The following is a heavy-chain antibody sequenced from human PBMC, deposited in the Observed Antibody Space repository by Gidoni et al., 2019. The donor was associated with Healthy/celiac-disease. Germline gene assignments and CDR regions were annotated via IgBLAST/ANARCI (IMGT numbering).Heavy chain of an antibody. CDR3: AVGEGEFDF. D-gene: IGHD3-10*01. V-gene: IGHV1-69*01. CDR1: GGTFRSYA. Sequence: QVPLVQSGAEVKKPGSSVKVSCTASGGTFRSYAISWVRQAPGQGLAWSGGITPIFGTANYAQKFQGRVTITADEPTSTAYMEVSSLSSEDRAGYYCAVGEGEFDFWGRGTLVTVSS. CDR2: ITPIFGTA. J-gene: IGHJ2*01.